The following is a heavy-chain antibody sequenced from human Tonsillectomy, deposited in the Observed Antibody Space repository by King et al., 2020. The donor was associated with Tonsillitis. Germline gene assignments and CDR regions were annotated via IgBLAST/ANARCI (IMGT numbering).Heavy chain of an antibody. Sequence: QLVQSGAEVKKPGESLKISCKGSGYSFTSYWIGWVRQMPGKGLEWMGIIHPGDSDTRYSPSFQGQVTISADKSISTAYLQWSSLKASDTAMYYCARLYGQWLTYYPMDVWGQGTTVTVSS. D-gene: IGHD6-19*01. CDR1: GYSFTSYW. CDR2: IHPGDSDT. J-gene: IGHJ6*02. CDR3: ARLYGQWLTYYPMDV. V-gene: IGHV5-51*01.